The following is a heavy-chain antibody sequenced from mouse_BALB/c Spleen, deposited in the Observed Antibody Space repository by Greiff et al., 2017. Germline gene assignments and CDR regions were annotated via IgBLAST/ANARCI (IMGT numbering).Heavy chain of an antibody. Sequence: EVQVVESGGGLVKPGGSLKLSCAASGFTFSDYYMYWDRQTPEKRLEWVATISDGGSYTYYPDSVKGRFTISRDNAKNNLYLQMSSLKSEDTAMYYCARDDYAFAYWGQGTLVTVSA. CDR1: GFTFSDYY. V-gene: IGHV5-4*02. J-gene: IGHJ3*01. D-gene: IGHD2-13*01. CDR3: ARDDYAFAY. CDR2: ISDGGSYT.